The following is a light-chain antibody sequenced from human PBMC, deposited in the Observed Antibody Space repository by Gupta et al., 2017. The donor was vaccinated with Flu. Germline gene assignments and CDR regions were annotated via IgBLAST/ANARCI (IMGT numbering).Light chain of an antibody. CDR2: DAS. Sequence: LVLTQSPATLSLSPGERATLSCRASQSVSSYLAWYQQKPGQAPRLLIYDASNRATGIPARFSGSGSGTDFTLTISSLEPEDFAVYYCQQRSNWPRGLTFGGGTKVEIK. J-gene: IGKJ4*01. CDR1: QSVSSY. V-gene: IGKV3-11*01. CDR3: QQRSNWPRGLT.